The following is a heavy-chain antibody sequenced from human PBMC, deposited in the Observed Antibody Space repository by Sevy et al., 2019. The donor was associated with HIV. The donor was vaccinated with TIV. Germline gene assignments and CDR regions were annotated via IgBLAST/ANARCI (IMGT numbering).Heavy chain of an antibody. D-gene: IGHD5-12*01. J-gene: IGHJ4*02. CDR3: ASQRGGYERLYYFDY. CDR2: MSNTASTK. CDR1: GFSFSIYS. Sequence: GGSLRLSCAASGFSFSIYSMNWVRQAPGRGLEWISYMSNTASTKHYADSVKGRFTISRDNAKNSLYLQMNSLRAEDTAVYYCASQRGGYERLYYFDYWGQGTLVTVSS. V-gene: IGHV3-48*01.